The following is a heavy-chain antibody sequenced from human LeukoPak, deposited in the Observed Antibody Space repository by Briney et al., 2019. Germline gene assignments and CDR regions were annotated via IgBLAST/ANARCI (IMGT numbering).Heavy chain of an antibody. V-gene: IGHV3-23*01. D-gene: IGHD1-14*01. Sequence: GGSLRLSGATSGFTFTNYAMNWVRQAPGKGLEWVSAVTGPGDTTYYADSVKGRFFMSREDSKTTVYLQMNSLRAEDTAIYYCATPEPSGEDWFDPWGQGTLVTVSS. CDR2: VTGPGDTT. CDR1: GFTFTNYA. J-gene: IGHJ5*02. CDR3: ATPEPSGEDWFDP.